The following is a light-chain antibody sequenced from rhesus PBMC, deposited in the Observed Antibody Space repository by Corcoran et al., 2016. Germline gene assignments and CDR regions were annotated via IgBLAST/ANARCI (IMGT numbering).Light chain of an antibody. CDR1: ESVGSD. CDR2: SAY. Sequence: EIVMTQSPATLSWSPGETATLSCRARESVGSDLAWYQQKPGQAPKLLVHSAYFRATGIPDRFSGCGFRTVFTLTISSLEPEDLGVYHCQQYNDFLLTFGGGSKVELQ. J-gene: IGKJ4*01. V-gene: IGKV3-40*03. CDR3: QQYNDFLLT.